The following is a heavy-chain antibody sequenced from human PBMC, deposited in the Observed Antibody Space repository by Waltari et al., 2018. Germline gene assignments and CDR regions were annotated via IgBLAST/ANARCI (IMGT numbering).Heavy chain of an antibody. CDR2: INHSGST. Sequence: QVQLQQWGAGLLKPSETLSLTCAVYGGSFSGYYWSWIRQPPGKGLEWIGEINHSGSTNYNPSLKSRVTISVDTSKNQFSLKLSSVTAADTAVYYCARAWIFLILGATSAFDIWGQGTMVTVS. D-gene: IGHD1-26*01. CDR3: ARAWIFLILGATSAFDI. J-gene: IGHJ3*02. V-gene: IGHV4-34*01. CDR1: GGSFSGYY.